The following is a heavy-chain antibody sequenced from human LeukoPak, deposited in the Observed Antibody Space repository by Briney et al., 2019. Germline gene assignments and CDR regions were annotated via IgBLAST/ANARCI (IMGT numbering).Heavy chain of an antibody. J-gene: IGHJ3*02. CDR3: ARPDGYGLVGI. Sequence: PSETLSLTCYVSGASISSGSNYWGWIRQPPGKTLEWIGSIYSGGSTYYNPSLKSRVIILIDTSKNHFSLTLSSVTAADTAVYYCARPDGYGLVGIWGQGTMVTVSS. CDR2: IYSGGST. CDR1: GASISSGSNY. V-gene: IGHV4-39*07. D-gene: IGHD3-10*01.